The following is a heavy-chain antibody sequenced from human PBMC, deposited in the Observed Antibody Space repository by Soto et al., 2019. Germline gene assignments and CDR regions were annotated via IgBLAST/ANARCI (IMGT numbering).Heavy chain of an antibody. CDR1: GFTFTRYS. J-gene: IGHJ4*02. CDR3: ARESEDLTSNFDY. CDR2: ISSTTNYI. V-gene: IGHV3-21*01. Sequence: GGSLRLSCAASGFTFTRYSMNWVRQAPGKGLEWVSSISSTTNYIYYADSMKGRFTVSRDNAKNSVYLDMNSLSAEDTAVYYCARESEDLTSNFDYWGQGTLVT.